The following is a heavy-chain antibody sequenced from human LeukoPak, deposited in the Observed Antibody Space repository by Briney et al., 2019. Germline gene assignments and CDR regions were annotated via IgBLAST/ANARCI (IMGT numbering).Heavy chain of an antibody. CDR1: GFTFSSYW. CDR2: IKQDGSEK. J-gene: IGHJ4*02. CDR3: VKLVGVGELFWGHFLEDF. D-gene: IGHD3-10*01. V-gene: IGHV3-7*03. Sequence: GGSLRLSCAASGFTFSSYWTSWVRQAPGKGLEWVANIKQDGSEKYYVDSVKGRFTISRDNAKNSLYLQMNSLRAEDTAVYYCVKLVGVGELFWGHFLEDFWGQGTLVTVSS.